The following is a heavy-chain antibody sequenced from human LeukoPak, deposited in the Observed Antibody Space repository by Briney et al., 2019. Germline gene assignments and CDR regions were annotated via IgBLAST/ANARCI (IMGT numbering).Heavy chain of an antibody. V-gene: IGHV1-8*01. D-gene: IGHD2-2*01. CDR2: MNPNSGNT. CDR3: ARGNQLLGWYYYGMDV. J-gene: IGHJ6*02. CDR1: GYTFTSYD. Sequence: ASVKVSCKASGYTFTSYDINWVRQATGQGLEWMGWMNPNSGNTGYAPKFPGGVTMTTTTSISTAYMELSSLRSEDTAVYSCARGNQLLGWYYYGMDVWGQGTTVTVSS.